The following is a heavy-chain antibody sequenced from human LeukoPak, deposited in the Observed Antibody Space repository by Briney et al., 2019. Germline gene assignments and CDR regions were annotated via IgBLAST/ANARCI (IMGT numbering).Heavy chain of an antibody. Sequence: SGGSLRLSCVASGFTFGKYWMSWVRQAPGKGLEWVANIKLDGSEKNYVDSVKGRFTISRDHTKNSLYLQMNSLRAEDTAVFYCARDQYDTWSRRGNFDSWGQGTLVIVSS. V-gene: IGHV3-7*03. J-gene: IGHJ4*02. D-gene: IGHD3-3*01. CDR3: ARDQYDTWSRRGNFDS. CDR1: GFTFGKYW. CDR2: IKLDGSEK.